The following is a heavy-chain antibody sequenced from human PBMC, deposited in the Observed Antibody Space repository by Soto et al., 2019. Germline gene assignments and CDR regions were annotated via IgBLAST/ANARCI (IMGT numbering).Heavy chain of an antibody. J-gene: IGHJ6*03. V-gene: IGHV4-59*11. D-gene: IGHD3-3*01. CDR2: LFNSGNA. CDR1: GVSINTQY. Sequence: QVQLHESGPGLVKPSETLSVTCTVSGVSINTQYWSWVRQPPGKGLEWMGSLFNSGNAKHNPSLKSRVTMSLDTAKSQFSLKLTSVSAEDTGVYYCARVQGSDFCDSSQSYYYMDVWGKGATVTVSS. CDR3: ARVQGSDFCDSSQSYYYMDV.